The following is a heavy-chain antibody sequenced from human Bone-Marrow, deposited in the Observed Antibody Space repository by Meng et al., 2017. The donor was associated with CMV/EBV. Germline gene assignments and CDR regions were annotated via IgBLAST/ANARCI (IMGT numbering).Heavy chain of an antibody. CDR1: GFTFSIYA. CDR2: IRYDGSNK. J-gene: IGHJ6*02. CDR3: AKDSILNSCYTCYYGMDV. Sequence: LSLTCAASGFTFSIYAMHWVRQAPGKGLEWVAFIRYDGSNKYYADSVKGRFTISRDNSKNTLYLQMNSLRAEDTAVYYCAKDSILNSCYTCYYGMDVWGQGTTVTVSS. D-gene: IGHD2-2*02. V-gene: IGHV3-30*02.